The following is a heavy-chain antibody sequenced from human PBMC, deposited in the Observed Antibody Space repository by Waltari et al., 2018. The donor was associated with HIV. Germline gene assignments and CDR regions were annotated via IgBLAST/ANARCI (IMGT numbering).Heavy chain of an antibody. CDR1: GGTFTSYV. CDR3: ARGAAAGNHFYYGMDV. V-gene: IGHV1-69*04. J-gene: IGHJ6*02. Sequence: QVQLVQSGAEGKKPGSSVKVSCKASGGTFTSYVISWVRQAPGQGLEWMGRIIPILGITNYAQKFQGRVTITADKSTSTAYMELRSLRSEDTAVYYCARGAAAGNHFYYGMDVWGQGTTVTVSS. D-gene: IGHD6-13*01. CDR2: IIPILGIT.